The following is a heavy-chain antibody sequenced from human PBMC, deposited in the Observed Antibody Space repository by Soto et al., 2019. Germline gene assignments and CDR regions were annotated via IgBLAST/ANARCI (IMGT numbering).Heavy chain of an antibody. J-gene: IGHJ6*02. Sequence: PGWSLGLSCAASGLTVSSSYMSWVRQAPGKGLQWVSVIYSAGSTYYANSVKGRFTISRDISTNMVYLQMSSLTAEDTAVYYCAKEDPRYYLCRASTSYYYGRAVWGQVTT. V-gene: IGHV3-53*01. D-gene: IGHD2-8*01. CDR2: IYSAGST. CDR1: GLTVSSSY. CDR3: AKEDPRYYLCRASTSYYYGRAV.